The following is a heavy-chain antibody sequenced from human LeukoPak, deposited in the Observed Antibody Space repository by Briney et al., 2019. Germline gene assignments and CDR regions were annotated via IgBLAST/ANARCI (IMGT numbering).Heavy chain of an antibody. CDR3: ARDGAIFGVVTVDY. CDR2: ISSSSSYI. J-gene: IGHJ4*02. D-gene: IGHD3-3*01. Sequence: GGSLRLSCAASGFTFSSYSMNWVRQAPGKGLEWVSSISSSSSYIYYADSVKGRFTISRDNAKNSLYLQMNSLRAEDTAVYYCARDGAIFGVVTVDYWGQGTLVTVSS. V-gene: IGHV3-21*01. CDR1: GFTFSSYS.